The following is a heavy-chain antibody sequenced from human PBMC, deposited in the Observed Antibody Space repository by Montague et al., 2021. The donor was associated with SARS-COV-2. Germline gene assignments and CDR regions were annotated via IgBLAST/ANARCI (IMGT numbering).Heavy chain of an antibody. V-gene: IGHV4-39*01. D-gene: IGHD6-19*01. CDR3: ASRMAVGDCCYYYMDV. CDR2: IYYSGNAH. J-gene: IGHJ6*03. CDR1: GGSTISGGYY. Sequence: SETLSLTCAVSGGSTISGGYYWGWIRQPPEKGLEWLGNIYYSGNAHYYNQSLKSRITISIDTSKNQFSLRLTSVTAADTAVYYCASRMAVGDCCYYYMDVWGSGTTVTVSS.